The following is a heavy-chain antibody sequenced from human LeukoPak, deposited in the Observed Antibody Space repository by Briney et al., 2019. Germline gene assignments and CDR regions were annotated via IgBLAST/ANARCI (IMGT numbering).Heavy chain of an antibody. J-gene: IGHJ6*03. Sequence: ASVRVSCKASGYTFTSYDINWVRQATGQGLEWMGWMNPNCGNTGYAQKFQGRVTITRNTSISTAYMELSSLRSEDTAVYYCARGHYYYYMDVWGKGTTLTVSS. CDR3: ARGHYYYYMDV. CDR2: MNPNCGNT. CDR1: GYTFTSYD. V-gene: IGHV1-8*03.